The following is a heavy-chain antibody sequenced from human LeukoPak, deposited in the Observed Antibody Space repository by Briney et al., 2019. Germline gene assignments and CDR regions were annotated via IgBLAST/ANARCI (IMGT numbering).Heavy chain of an antibody. J-gene: IGHJ4*02. D-gene: IGHD3-9*01. Sequence: QSGGSLRLSCAASGFTFSSYGMHWVRQAPGKGLEWVAVISYDGSNKYYADSVKGRFTISRDNSKNTLYLQMNSLRAEDTAVYYCAKSELRYFDWSTPPDYWGQGTPVTVSS. CDR3: AKSELRYFDWSTPPDY. CDR1: GFTFSSYG. V-gene: IGHV3-30*18. CDR2: ISYDGSNK.